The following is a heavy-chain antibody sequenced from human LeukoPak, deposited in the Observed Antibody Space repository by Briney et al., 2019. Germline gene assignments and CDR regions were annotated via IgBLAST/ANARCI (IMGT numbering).Heavy chain of an antibody. CDR2: ISYDGSNK. CDR3: ASQVVVAATVAFDI. Sequence: GGSLRLSCAASGFTFSSYAMHWVRQAPGKGLEWVAVISYDGSNKYYADSVKGRFTISRDNSKNTLYLQMNSLRAEDTAVYYCASQVVVAATVAFDIWGQGTMVTVSS. CDR1: GFTFSSYA. V-gene: IGHV3-30*04. D-gene: IGHD2-15*01. J-gene: IGHJ3*02.